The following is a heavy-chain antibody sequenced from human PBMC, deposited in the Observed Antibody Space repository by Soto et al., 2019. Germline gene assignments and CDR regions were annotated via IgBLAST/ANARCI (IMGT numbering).Heavy chain of an antibody. Sequence: PSETLSLTCSVSGVAISSFFLSWIRQTPGRGLEWIGCVHESGSTDYNPSLKGRVTISLHTSKSQFSLSPRSATAADTATYYCARGTRALITSFFAYWGQGIPVTVSS. CDR3: ARGTRALITSFFAY. CDR1: GVAISSFF. V-gene: IGHV4-59*03. J-gene: IGHJ4*02. D-gene: IGHD1-20*01. CDR2: VHESGST.